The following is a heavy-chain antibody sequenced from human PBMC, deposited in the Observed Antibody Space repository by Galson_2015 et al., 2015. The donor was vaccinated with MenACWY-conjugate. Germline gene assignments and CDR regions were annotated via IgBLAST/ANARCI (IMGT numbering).Heavy chain of an antibody. CDR3: ARDGGSGYEY. V-gene: IGHV3-21*01. CDR1: GFTFSSYR. D-gene: IGHD3-22*01. J-gene: IGHJ4*02. CDR2: ISSSSSYI. Sequence: SLRLSCAASGFTFSSYRMNWVRQAPGKGLEWVSSISSSSSYIYYADSVKGRFTISRDNAKNSLYLQMNSLRAEDTAVYYCARDGGSGYEYWGQGTLVTVSS.